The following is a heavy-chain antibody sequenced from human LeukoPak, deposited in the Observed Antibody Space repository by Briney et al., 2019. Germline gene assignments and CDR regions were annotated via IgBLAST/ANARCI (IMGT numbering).Heavy chain of an antibody. CDR3: ARDLEEMYYFDY. Sequence: ASVKVSCKASGYTFTSYAMHWVRQAPGQRLEWMGWINAGNGNTKYSQKFQGRVTITGDTSASTAYMELSSLRSEDTAVYYCARDLEEMYYFDYWGQGTLVTVSS. CDR2: INAGNGNT. V-gene: IGHV1-3*01. CDR1: GYTFTSYA. J-gene: IGHJ4*02.